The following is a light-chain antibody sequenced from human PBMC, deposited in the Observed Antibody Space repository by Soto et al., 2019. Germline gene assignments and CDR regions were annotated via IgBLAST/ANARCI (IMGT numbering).Light chain of an antibody. CDR2: GAS. CDR3: QQDNNWPPWT. Sequence: EIVMTQSPATLSVSPGERATLSCRASQSVSSNLAWYQQKPGQAPRLLIYGASTRATGIPARFSGSGSGTAVTLTVSSLQLEDFGVYYGQQDNNWPPWTFGQGTKVEIK. CDR1: QSVSSN. V-gene: IGKV3-15*01. J-gene: IGKJ1*01.